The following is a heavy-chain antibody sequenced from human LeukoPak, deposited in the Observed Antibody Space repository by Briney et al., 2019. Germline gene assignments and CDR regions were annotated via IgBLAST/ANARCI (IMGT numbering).Heavy chain of an antibody. J-gene: IGHJ4*02. Sequence: GGSLRLSCAASGFTFSSYSMNWVRQAPGKGLEWVSSISSSSSYIYYADSVKGRFTISRDNAENSLYLQMNSLRAEDTAVYYCARLYSGSWFCDYWGQGTLVTVSS. CDR1: GFTFSSYS. CDR2: ISSSSSYI. D-gene: IGHD6-13*01. V-gene: IGHV3-21*01. CDR3: ARLYSGSWFCDY.